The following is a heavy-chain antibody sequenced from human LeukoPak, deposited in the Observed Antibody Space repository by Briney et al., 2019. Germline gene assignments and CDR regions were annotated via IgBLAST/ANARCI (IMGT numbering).Heavy chain of an antibody. CDR1: GFTFRNYY. CDR2: ISNNGGTT. Sequence: PGGSLRLSCAASGFTFRNYYIHWVRQAPGKGLEYVSVISNNGGTTYYANSVKGRFTISRDNSKNTVYLQMGSLRADDMAVYYYARDLSGGGLDYRGQGTLVTVSS. CDR3: ARDLSGGGLDY. J-gene: IGHJ4*02. V-gene: IGHV3-64*01. D-gene: IGHD3-10*01.